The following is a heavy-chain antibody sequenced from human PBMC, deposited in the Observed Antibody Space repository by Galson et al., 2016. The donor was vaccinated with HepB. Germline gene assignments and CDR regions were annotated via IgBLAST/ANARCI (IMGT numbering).Heavy chain of an antibody. D-gene: IGHD5-18*01. Sequence: ETLSLTCAVYGGSFSGYYWNWIRQSPGKGLEWIGEINHSGSINYNPSLKSRVTISVDRSKNQFSLKLISVTAADTAIYYCARGRGDERGYSYGYFPYYYGMDVWGQGTTVTVSS. J-gene: IGHJ6*02. CDR3: ARGRGDERGYSYGYFPYYYGMDV. CDR1: GGSFSGYY. V-gene: IGHV4-34*01. CDR2: INHSGSI.